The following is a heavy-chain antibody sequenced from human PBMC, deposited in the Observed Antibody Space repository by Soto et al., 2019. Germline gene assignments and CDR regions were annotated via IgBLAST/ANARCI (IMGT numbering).Heavy chain of an antibody. J-gene: IGHJ4*02. D-gene: IGHD6-19*01. Sequence: QVQLQESGPGLVKPSETLSLTCTVSGGSISSYYWSWIRQPPGKGLEWIGYIYYSGSTNYNPSLKSRVTISVDTSKNQFSLKLSSVTAADTAVYYCARGIAVAGDFDYWGQGTLDTVSS. CDR2: IYYSGST. CDR3: ARGIAVAGDFDY. CDR1: GGSISSYY. V-gene: IGHV4-59*01.